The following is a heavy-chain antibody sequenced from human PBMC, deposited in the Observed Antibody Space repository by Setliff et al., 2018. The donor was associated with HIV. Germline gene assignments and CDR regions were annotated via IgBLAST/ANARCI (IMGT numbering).Heavy chain of an antibody. CDR3: ATTMYNWELRF. D-gene: IGHD1-7*01. CDR2: SKSEASGGTI. V-gene: IGHV3-15*01. Sequence: PGGSLRLSCLGSRFTFSNAWMSWVRQAPGKGLEWVVHSKSEASGGTIDYAAPVKDRFTISRDDSKSNLYLQMNSLEIEDSAMYYCATTMYNWELRFWGQGTLVTVSS. CDR1: RFTFSNAW. J-gene: IGHJ4*02.